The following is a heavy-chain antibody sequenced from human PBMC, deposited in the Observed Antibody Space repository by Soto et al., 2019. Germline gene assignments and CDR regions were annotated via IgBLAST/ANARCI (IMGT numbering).Heavy chain of an antibody. Sequence: TVAYVSIRNYYCCWIRQPTGKGMEWTVYISSSGSTNYNHALKSRVAMSIETSKNQFSLRLSSVTAADTALYYCARDGGGTVTLEAAFDFGGQGTMVTVSS. V-gene: IGHV4-59*01. J-gene: IGHJ3*01. D-gene: IGHD4-17*01. CDR2: ISSSGST. CDR3: ARDGGGTVTLEAAFDF. CDR1: YVSIRNYY.